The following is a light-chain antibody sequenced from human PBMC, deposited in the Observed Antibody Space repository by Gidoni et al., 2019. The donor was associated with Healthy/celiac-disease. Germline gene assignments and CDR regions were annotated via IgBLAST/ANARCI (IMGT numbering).Light chain of an antibody. CDR3: QQSYSTLWT. CDR1: QSISSY. Sequence: DIQMTQSPSSLSASVGDRVTIPCRASQSISSYLNWYQQKPGKAPKLLIYAASSLQSGVPSRFSGSGSGTDFTITISSLQPEDFATYYCQQSYSTLWTFGQGTKVEIK. CDR2: AAS. J-gene: IGKJ1*01. V-gene: IGKV1-39*01.